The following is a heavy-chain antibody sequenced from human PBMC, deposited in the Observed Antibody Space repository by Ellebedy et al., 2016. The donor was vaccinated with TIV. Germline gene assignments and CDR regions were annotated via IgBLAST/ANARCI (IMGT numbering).Heavy chain of an antibody. J-gene: IGHJ5*01. D-gene: IGHD6-6*01. Sequence: GESLKISCAASGFPFSDYWMSWVRQAPGKGLQWVANINRDGSAKHYLESLKGRFTISRDNAKNSLNLQLNSLRVEDGAVYYCGRLGTYVADRGLDSWGQGTLVTVSS. CDR2: INRDGSAK. V-gene: IGHV3-7*03. CDR1: GFPFSDYW. CDR3: GRLGTYVADRGLDS.